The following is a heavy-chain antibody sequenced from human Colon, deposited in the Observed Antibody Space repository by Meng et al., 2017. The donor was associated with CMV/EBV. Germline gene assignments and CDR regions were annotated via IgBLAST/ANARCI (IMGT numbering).Heavy chain of an antibody. Sequence: GESLKISCAASGFTFSSCGMNWVRQAPGKGLDWVSYISSSGTIYYADSVKGRFTISRDNAKNSLYLQVDSLRAEDTAVYYCARSRNALVPYYDIPSLWGQGTTVTVSS. CDR1: GFTFSSCG. CDR3: ARSRNALVPYYDIPSL. J-gene: IGHJ6*02. D-gene: IGHD3-9*01. CDR2: ISSSGTI. V-gene: IGHV3-48*03.